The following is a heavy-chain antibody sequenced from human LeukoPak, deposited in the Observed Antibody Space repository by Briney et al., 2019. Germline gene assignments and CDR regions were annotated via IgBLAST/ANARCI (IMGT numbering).Heavy chain of an antibody. D-gene: IGHD2-2*01. J-gene: IGHJ5*02. V-gene: IGHV1-18*01. CDR2: IIAYNGDT. Sequence: ASVNVSCKSSGYTFTSFSISWVRQPPGQGLEWMGWIIAYNGDTKSAPKFQGRVTMTTDTPTTTAYMDLRSLKSDDTAVYYCARTCPLLYCSSSFFDPWGRGTLVTVSS. CDR3: ARTCPLLYCSSSFFDP. CDR1: GYTFTSFS.